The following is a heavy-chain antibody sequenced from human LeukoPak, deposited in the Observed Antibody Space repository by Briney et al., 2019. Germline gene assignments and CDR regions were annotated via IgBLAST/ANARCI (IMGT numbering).Heavy chain of an antibody. Sequence: SETLSLTCTVSGGSISSSSYYWGWIRQPPGKGLEWIGSIYYSGSTYYNPSLKCRVTISVDTSKNQFSLKLSSVTAADTAVYYCARLIVAGTAEYFQHWGQGTLVTVSS. J-gene: IGHJ1*01. V-gene: IGHV4-39*01. D-gene: IGHD6-19*01. CDR3: ARLIVAGTAEYFQH. CDR1: GGSISSSSYY. CDR2: IYYSGST.